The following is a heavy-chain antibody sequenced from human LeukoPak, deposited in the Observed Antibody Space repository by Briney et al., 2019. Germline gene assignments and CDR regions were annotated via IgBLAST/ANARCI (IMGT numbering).Heavy chain of an antibody. CDR1: GGSISSYY. V-gene: IGHV4-59*01. CDR3: ARGRYYYDSSGYYPYNWFDP. J-gene: IGHJ5*02. Sequence: PSETLSLTCTVSGGSISSYYWSWIRQPPGKGLEWIGYIYYSGSTNYNPSLKSRVTISVDTSKNQFSLKLSSVTAADTAVYYCARGRYYYDSSGYYPYNWFDPWGQGTLVTVSS. D-gene: IGHD3-22*01. CDR2: IYYSGST.